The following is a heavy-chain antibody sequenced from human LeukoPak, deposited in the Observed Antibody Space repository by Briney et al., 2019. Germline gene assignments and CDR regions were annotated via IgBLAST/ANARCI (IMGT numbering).Heavy chain of an antibody. J-gene: IGHJ5*02. CDR2: MNPNSGNT. D-gene: IGHD4-17*01. CDR3: ARELRAHNWFDP. V-gene: IGHV1-8*01. CDR1: GYTFTSYD. Sequence: GAPVKVSCKASGYTFTSYDINWVRQATGQGLEWMGWMNPNSGNTGYAQKFQGRVTMTRNTSISTAYMELSSLRSEDTAVYYCARELRAHNWFDPWGQGTLVTVSS.